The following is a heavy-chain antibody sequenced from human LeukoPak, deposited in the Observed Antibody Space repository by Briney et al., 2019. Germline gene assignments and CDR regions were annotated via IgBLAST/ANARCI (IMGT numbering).Heavy chain of an antibody. CDR3: AKALCSSTSCFDDY. D-gene: IGHD2-2*01. Sequence: AGGSLRHSCAASGFTLCSYAMGWVRPAPGKGLEWVSAISGSGGSTYYADSVKGRFTISRDNSKNTLYLQMNSLRAEDTAVYYCAKALCSSTSCFDDYWGQGTLVTVSS. V-gene: IGHV3-23*01. CDR2: ISGSGGST. J-gene: IGHJ4*02. CDR1: GFTLCSYA.